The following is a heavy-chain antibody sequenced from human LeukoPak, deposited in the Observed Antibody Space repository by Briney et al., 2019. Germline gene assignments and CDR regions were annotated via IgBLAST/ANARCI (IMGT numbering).Heavy chain of an antibody. V-gene: IGHV3-21*06. Sequence: PGGSLRLSCAASGFTSSDYSMNWVRQAPGKGLEWVSSIFRRNSYIYYSDSVKGRFTISRDDAKNSLYLQMNSLRADDTAMYYCARVSRVAYSSSWYLDYWGQGTLVTVSS. CDR2: IFRRNSYI. CDR3: ARVSRVAYSSSWYLDY. J-gene: IGHJ4*02. CDR1: GFTSSDYS. D-gene: IGHD6-13*01.